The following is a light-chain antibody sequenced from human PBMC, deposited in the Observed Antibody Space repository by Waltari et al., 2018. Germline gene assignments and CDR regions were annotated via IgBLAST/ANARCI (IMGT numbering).Light chain of an antibody. V-gene: IGKV3-11*01. J-gene: IGKJ2*01. CDR3: QQRSNWPMYT. CDR2: DAS. Sequence: EIVLAQSPATLSVSSGESATLPCRASQSVGTFLAWFQQKPGQAPRLLIYDASKRATGIPARFSGSGSGTDFSLTIRSLEPEDFAIYYCQQRSNWPMYTFGQGTKLEIK. CDR1: QSVGTF.